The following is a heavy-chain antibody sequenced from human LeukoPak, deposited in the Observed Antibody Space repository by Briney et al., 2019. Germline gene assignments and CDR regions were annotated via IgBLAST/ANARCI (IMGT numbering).Heavy chain of an antibody. CDR2: INHSGST. Sequence: PSETLSLTCAVYGGSFSGYYWSWIRQPPGKGLEWIGEINHSGSTNYNPSLKSRVTISVDTSKNQFSLKLSSVTAADTAVYYCAGDSNYEHPARNYYGMDVWGQGTTVTVSS. J-gene: IGHJ6*02. D-gene: IGHD4-11*01. CDR3: AGDSNYEHPARNYYGMDV. V-gene: IGHV4-34*01. CDR1: GGSFSGYY.